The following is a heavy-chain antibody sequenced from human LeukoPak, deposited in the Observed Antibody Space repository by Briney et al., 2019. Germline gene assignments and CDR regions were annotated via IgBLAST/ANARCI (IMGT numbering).Heavy chain of an antibody. D-gene: IGHD1-14*01. V-gene: IGHV4-59*01. Sequence: PSETLSLTRTVSGGSISSYYWSWIRQPPGKGLGWSGYIYYSGSTNYNPSLKSRVTISVDTSKNQFSLKLSSVTAANTAVYYCARFPQAKDRPIHYRDFWCKGTTATVSS. CDR1: GGSISSYY. J-gene: IGHJ6*03. CDR2: IYYSGST. CDR3: ARFPQAKDRPIHYRDF.